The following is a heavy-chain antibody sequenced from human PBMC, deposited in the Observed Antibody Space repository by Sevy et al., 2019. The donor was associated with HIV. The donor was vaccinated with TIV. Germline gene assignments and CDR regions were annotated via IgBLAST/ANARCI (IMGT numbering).Heavy chain of an antibody. V-gene: IGHV3-21*01. CDR2: ISSSGSYI. D-gene: IGHD3-10*01. Sequence: GGSLRLSCVASGLTFSSYSMKGVRQAPGKGLEWVSSISSSGSYIYYADSVKGRFTISRDNAKKSLYLQVNSLRAEDTAVYYCARDRDGSGSSGGYGMDVWGQGTTVTVSS. CDR1: GLTFSSYS. CDR3: ARDRDGSGSSGGYGMDV. J-gene: IGHJ6*02.